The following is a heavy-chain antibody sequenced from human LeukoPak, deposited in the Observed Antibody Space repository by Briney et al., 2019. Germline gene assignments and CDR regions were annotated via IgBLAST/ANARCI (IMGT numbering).Heavy chain of an antibody. J-gene: IGHJ4*02. CDR2: IYYSGST. D-gene: IGHD2-2*01. CDR1: GGSISSSSYY. Sequence: PSETLSLTCTVSGGSISSSSYYWGWIRQPPGKGLEWIGTIYYSGSTYYNPSLKSRVTISVDTSKNQFSLKLTSLTAADTAVYYCARIVVPAAIPFTYYFDYWGQGTLVTVSS. V-gene: IGHV4-39*01. CDR3: ARIVVPAAIPFTYYFDY.